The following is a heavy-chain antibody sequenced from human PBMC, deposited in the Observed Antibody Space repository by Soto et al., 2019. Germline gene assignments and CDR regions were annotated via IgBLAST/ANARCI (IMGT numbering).Heavy chain of an antibody. J-gene: IGHJ4*02. D-gene: IGHD6-19*01. CDR2: ISYDGSNK. CDR1: GFTFSSYG. Sequence: VQLVESGGGVVQPGRSLRLSCAASGFTFSSYGMHWVRQAPGKGLEWVAVISYDGSNKYYADSVKGRFTISRDNSKNTLYLQMNSLRAEDTAVYYCAKSSIAVAGYFDYWGQGTLVTVSS. V-gene: IGHV3-30*18. CDR3: AKSSIAVAGYFDY.